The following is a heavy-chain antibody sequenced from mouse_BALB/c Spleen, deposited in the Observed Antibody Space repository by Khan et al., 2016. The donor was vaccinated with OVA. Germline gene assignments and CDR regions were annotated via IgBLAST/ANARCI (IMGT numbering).Heavy chain of an antibody. CDR1: GYPITSGYG. D-gene: IGHD1-2*01. CDR2: ISYSGST. Sequence: EVKLLESGPGLVKPSQSLSLTCTVTGYPITSGYGWNWIRQFPGNKLEWMGYISYSGSTNYNPSLKSRISITRDTSKNQFFLQLNSVTTEDTATYYCARTARIKYWGQGTTLTVSS. V-gene: IGHV3-2*02. CDR3: ARTARIKY. J-gene: IGHJ2*01.